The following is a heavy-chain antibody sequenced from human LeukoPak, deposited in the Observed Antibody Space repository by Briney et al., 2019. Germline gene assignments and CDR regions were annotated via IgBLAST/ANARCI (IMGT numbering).Heavy chain of an antibody. J-gene: IGHJ4*02. V-gene: IGHV1-69*05. D-gene: IGHD3-10*01. CDR2: SIPIFGTA. CDR1: GGTFISYA. Sequence: ASVKVSCKASGGTFISYAISWVRQAPAQGLEWMGGSIPIFGTANYAQKFLGRVTITTDESTTQAFMQLTSLRSEDTAVYYCARDDYGSGSYWFYWGQGTLVTVSS. CDR3: ARDDYGSGSYWFY.